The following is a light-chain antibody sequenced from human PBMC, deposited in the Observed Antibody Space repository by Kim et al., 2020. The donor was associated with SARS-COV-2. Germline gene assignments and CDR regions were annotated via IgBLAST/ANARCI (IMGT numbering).Light chain of an antibody. V-gene: IGKV1-5*01. CDR3: QQYKTYWT. CDR1: LGIGNW. Sequence: DIQMTQSPSILSASVGDRVTITCRASLGIGNWLAWYQQKPGKAPELLIYDGATLKSGVPSRFSGSGSGTEFSLTISGLRPDDYATYFSQQYKTYWTSGQETKVDIK. CDR2: DGA. J-gene: IGKJ1*01.